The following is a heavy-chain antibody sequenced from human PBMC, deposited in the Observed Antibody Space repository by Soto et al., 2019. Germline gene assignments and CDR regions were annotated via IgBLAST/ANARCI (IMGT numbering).Heavy chain of an antibody. Sequence: SETLSLTCAVYGGSFSGYYWSWIHQPPGKGLEWIGEINHSGSTNYNPSLKSRVTISVDTSKNQFSLKLSSVTAADTAVYYCARVDCSGGSCYPSIDYWGQGTLVTVSS. D-gene: IGHD2-15*01. CDR1: GGSFSGYY. CDR3: ARVDCSGGSCYPSIDY. V-gene: IGHV4-34*01. CDR2: INHSGST. J-gene: IGHJ4*02.